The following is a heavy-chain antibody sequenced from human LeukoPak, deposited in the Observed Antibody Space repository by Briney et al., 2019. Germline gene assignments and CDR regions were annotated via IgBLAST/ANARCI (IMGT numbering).Heavy chain of an antibody. D-gene: IGHD4-23*01. Sequence: PGGSLRLSCAASGFTFSSNAMSWVRQAPGRGLEWVAAIGGSGATTYYADSAKGRFTISRDNAKNSLYLQMNSLRAEDTAVYYCARDLRTTVVTDFDYWGQGTLVTVSS. V-gene: IGHV3-23*01. CDR3: ARDLRTTVVTDFDY. CDR1: GFTFSSNA. J-gene: IGHJ4*02. CDR2: IGGSGATT.